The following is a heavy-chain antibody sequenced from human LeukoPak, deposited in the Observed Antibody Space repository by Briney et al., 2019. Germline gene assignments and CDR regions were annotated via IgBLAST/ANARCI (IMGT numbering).Heavy chain of an antibody. CDR1: GGSISSGGYY. V-gene: IGHV4-31*03. CDR3: AREARLLLWFGDPNAFDI. Sequence: SETLSLTCTVSGGSISSGGYYWSWIRQHPGKGLEWIGYIYYSGSTYYNPSLKSRVTISVDTSKNQFSLKLSSVTAADTAVYYCAREARLLLWFGDPNAFDIWGQGTMVTVSS. J-gene: IGHJ3*02. D-gene: IGHD3-10*01. CDR2: IYYSGST.